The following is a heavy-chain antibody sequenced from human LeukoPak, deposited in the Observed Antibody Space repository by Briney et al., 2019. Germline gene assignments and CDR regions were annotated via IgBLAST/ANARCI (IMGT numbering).Heavy chain of an antibody. J-gene: IGHJ4*02. D-gene: IGHD3-10*01. CDR2: MSYDGSNK. CDR1: GFTFSTYG. V-gene: IGHV3-30*18. CDR3: AKDDSIRGVISY. Sequence: GRSLRLSCAASGFTFSTYGMHWVRQAPGKGLGWVAVMSYDGSNKYYADSVKGRFTISRDNSKNTLYLQMNSLRAEDTAVYYCAKDDSIRGVISYWGQGTLVTVSS.